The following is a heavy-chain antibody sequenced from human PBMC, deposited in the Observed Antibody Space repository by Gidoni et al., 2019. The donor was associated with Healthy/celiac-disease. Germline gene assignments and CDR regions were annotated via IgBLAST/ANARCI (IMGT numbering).Heavy chain of an antibody. CDR2: IVVGSGNT. CDR1: GFTFTSSA. Sequence: QMQLVQSGPEVKKPGTSVKVSCKASGFTFTSSAVQWVRQARGQRLEWIGWIVVGSGNTNYAQKFQERVTITRDMSTSTAYMELSSLRSEDTAVYYCAASYPLRSARDFQHWGQGTLVTVSS. V-gene: IGHV1-58*01. D-gene: IGHD1-26*01. J-gene: IGHJ1*01. CDR3: AASYPLRSARDFQH.